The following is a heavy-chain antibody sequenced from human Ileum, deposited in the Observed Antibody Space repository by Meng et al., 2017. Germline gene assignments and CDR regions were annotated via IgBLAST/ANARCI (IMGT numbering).Heavy chain of an antibody. D-gene: IGHD7-27*01. CDR1: GDSVASDTGA. CDR3: AGKDWGEGLDF. CDR2: TYYRSRWYN. V-gene: IGHV6-1*01. Sequence: HVQLQQSGPGLVKPSQTLLLPWAISGDSVASDTGAWNWSRQSPSRGLEWLGRTYYRSRWYNNYAVSVKSRITINPDTSKNQFSLQLNSVTPDDTAVYYCAGKDWGEGLDFWDQGTLVTVSS. J-gene: IGHJ4*02.